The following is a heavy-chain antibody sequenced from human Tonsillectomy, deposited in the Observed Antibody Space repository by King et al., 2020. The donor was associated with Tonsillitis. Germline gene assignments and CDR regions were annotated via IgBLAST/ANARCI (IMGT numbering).Heavy chain of an antibody. Sequence: TLKESGPALVKPPQTLTLTCTVSGFSLSTNRMSVSWIRQPPGKALEWLARIDWDDTKYYNTSLKTRLSISKDTSENLVVLTMPSMEPVDTATYYCARTRGYTYVNDYWGQGTLAT. CDR2: IDWDDTK. D-gene: IGHD5-18*01. CDR1: GFSLSTNRMS. CDR3: ARTRGYTYVNDY. J-gene: IGHJ4*02. V-gene: IGHV2-70*11.